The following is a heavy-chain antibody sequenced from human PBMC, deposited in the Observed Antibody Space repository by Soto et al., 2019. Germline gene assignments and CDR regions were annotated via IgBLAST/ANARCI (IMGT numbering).Heavy chain of an antibody. J-gene: IGHJ5*02. Sequence: PSETLSLTCTVSGGSIGNYYWSWIRQPAGKGLEWIGRVYSTGTTNYNPSLRSRVAMSVDTSKNQFSLRLDSVTAADTATYFCARDEYYDSNNWFEHWGLGTLVTVSS. D-gene: IGHD3-22*01. V-gene: IGHV4-4*07. CDR1: GGSIGNYY. CDR2: VYSTGTT. CDR3: ARDEYYDSNNWFEH.